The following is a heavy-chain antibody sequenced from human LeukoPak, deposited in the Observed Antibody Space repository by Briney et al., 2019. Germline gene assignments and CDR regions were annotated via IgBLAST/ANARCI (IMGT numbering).Heavy chain of an antibody. CDR2: IYPGDSDT. CDR1: GYNFTNYW. Sequence: GESLKISCKGSGYNFTNYWIGWVRQMPGKGLEWMGIIYPGDSDTRYSPSFQGQVTMSVDKSISTAYLQWSSLKASDTAMYYCARPTSSGWSYWGQGTLVTVSS. CDR3: ARPTSSGWSY. D-gene: IGHD6-19*01. J-gene: IGHJ4*02. V-gene: IGHV5-51*01.